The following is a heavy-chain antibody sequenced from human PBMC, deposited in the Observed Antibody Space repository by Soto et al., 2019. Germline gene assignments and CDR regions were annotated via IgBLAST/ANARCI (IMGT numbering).Heavy chain of an antibody. J-gene: IGHJ6*02. CDR3: ARGTRWYCSGGSCPPYGMDV. V-gene: IGHV3-33*01. Sequence: GGSLRLSCAASGFTFSSYGMHWVRQAPGKGLEWVAVIWYDGSNKYYADSVKGRFTISRDNSKNTLYLQMNSLRAEDTAVYYCARGTRWYCSGGSCPPYGMDVWGQGTTVTVYS. D-gene: IGHD2-15*01. CDR2: IWYDGSNK. CDR1: GFTFSSYG.